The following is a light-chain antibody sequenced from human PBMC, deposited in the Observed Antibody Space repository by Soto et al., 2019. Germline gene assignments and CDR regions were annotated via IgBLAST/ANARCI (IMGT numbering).Light chain of an antibody. J-gene: IGKJ2*01. Sequence: EIVLTQSPATLSLSPGERATLSCSTSQSVSSYLAWYQQKPGQAPRLLIYDVSNRATGVPARFSGSGSGTDFTLTISSLEPADFAVYYCQQRSAWPNTFGQGTKVEI. V-gene: IGKV3-11*01. CDR1: QSVSSY. CDR3: QQRSAWPNT. CDR2: DVS.